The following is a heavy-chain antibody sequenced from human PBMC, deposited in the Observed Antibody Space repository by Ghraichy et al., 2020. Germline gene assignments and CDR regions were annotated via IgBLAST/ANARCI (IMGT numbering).Heavy chain of an antibody. J-gene: IGHJ4*02. V-gene: IGHV3-7*01. CDR2: IKQDGSEK. Sequence: GGSLRLSCAASGFTFSSYWMSWVRQAPGKGLEWVANIKQDGSEKYYVDSVKGRFTISRDNAKNSLYLQMNSLRAEHTAVYYCARVSKTTYYDFWSGQNYQSEFDYWGQGTLVTVSS. CDR3: ARVSKTTYYDFWSGQNYQSEFDY. CDR1: GFTFSSYW. D-gene: IGHD3-3*01.